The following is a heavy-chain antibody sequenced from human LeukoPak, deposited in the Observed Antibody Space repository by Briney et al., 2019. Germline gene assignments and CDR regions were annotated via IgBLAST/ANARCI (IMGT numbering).Heavy chain of an antibody. CDR2: IIPIFGTA. D-gene: IGHD5-18*01. V-gene: IGHV1-69*13. CDR3: ARGKDTAMAGAFDI. CDR1: GYTFTRYG. Sequence: ASVKVSCKASGYTFTRYGISWVRQAPGQGLEWMGGIIPIFGTANYAQKFQGRVTITADESTSTAYMELSSLRSEDTAVYYCARGKDTAMAGAFDIWGQGTMVTVSS. J-gene: IGHJ3*02.